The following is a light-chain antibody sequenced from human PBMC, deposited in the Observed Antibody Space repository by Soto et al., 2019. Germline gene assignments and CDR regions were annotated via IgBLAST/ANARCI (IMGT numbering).Light chain of an antibody. V-gene: IGKV1-5*01. Sequence: DIQMTQSPSTLSASVGDRVTITCRASQSISSWLAWYQQKPGKAPKLLIYDASSLESGVPSRFSGSGSGTEFTLTISSLQPDDFATYYRQQYNSSKTFGQGTKVEIK. CDR1: QSISSW. CDR2: DAS. CDR3: QQYNSSKT. J-gene: IGKJ1*01.